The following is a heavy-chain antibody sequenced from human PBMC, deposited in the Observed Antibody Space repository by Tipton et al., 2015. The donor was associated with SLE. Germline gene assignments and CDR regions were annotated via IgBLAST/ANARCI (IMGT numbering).Heavy chain of an antibody. Sequence: SLRLSCAASGFTFSDSAMHWVRQASGKGLEWVGRIRNEANSYATAYAASVKGRFTVSRDDSKNTAYLQMNSLQTEDTAVYYCTRVESTSWAFDVWGQGTIVTVSS. CDR1: GFTFSDSA. V-gene: IGHV3-73*01. J-gene: IGHJ3*01. CDR2: IRNEANSYAT. CDR3: TRVESTSWAFDV. D-gene: IGHD1-26*01.